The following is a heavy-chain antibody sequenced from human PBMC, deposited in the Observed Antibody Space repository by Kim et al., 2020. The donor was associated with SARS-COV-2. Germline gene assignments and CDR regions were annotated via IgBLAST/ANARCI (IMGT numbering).Heavy chain of an antibody. Sequence: SETLSLTCTVSGGSISSSSYYWGWIRQPPGKGLQWIGSMYYIGSTYYNPSHKSRVTISVDTSKNQFYLKLSSVTAADTAVYHCARQGYSGYEAIDYWGQGTLVTVSS. CDR1: GGSISSSSYY. CDR3: ARQGYSGYEAIDY. D-gene: IGHD5-12*01. CDR2: MYYIGST. V-gene: IGHV4-39*01. J-gene: IGHJ4*02.